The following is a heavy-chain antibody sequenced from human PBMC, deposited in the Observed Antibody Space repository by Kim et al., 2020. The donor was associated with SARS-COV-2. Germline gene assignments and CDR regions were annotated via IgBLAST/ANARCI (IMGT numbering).Heavy chain of an antibody. D-gene: IGHD3-10*01. CDR3: ARLTLRGAHFDY. V-gene: IGHV4-39*01. J-gene: IGHJ4*02. Sequence: NPPLKSRVTISVETSKNQFSLKLSSVTAADTAVYYCARLTLRGAHFDYWGQGTLVTVSS.